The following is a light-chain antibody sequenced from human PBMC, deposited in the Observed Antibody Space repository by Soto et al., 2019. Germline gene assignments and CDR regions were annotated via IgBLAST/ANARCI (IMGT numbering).Light chain of an antibody. J-gene: IGKJ1*01. CDR1: QSVSSN. CDR2: AAS. Sequence: EIVMTQSPATLSVSPGESTTLSCRASQSVSSNLAWYQQKPGQAPRLLIYAASRRATGIPDRFSGSGSGTDFTLTISRLEPEDFAVYYCQQYGSSPWTFGQGTKVDIK. V-gene: IGKV3-20*01. CDR3: QQYGSSPWT.